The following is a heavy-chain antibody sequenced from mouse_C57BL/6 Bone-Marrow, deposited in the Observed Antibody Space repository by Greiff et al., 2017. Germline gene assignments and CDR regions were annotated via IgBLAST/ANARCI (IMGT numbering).Heavy chain of an antibody. CDR3: ARHEYYGPGYYFDY. D-gene: IGHD1-2*01. CDR1: GYTFTEYT. J-gene: IGHJ2*01. CDR2: FYPGRGSI. Sequence: QVQLQQSGAELVQPGASVKLSCKASGYTFTEYTIHWVQQRSGQGLEWIGCFYPGRGSITYNEKFKDKATLTATKSSSTVYMELSRLTSEDSAVYFCARHEYYGPGYYFDYWGQGTTLTVSS. V-gene: IGHV1-62-2*01.